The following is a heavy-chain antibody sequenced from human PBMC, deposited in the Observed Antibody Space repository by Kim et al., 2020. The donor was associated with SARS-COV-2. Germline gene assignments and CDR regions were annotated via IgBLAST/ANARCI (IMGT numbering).Heavy chain of an antibody. D-gene: IGHD3-22*01. V-gene: IGHV4-39*01. J-gene: IGHJ2*01. CDR2: IYYSGST. CDR3: ARHSRVVVITYYWYFDL. Sequence: SETLSLTCTVSGGSISSSSYYWGWIRQPPGKGLEWIGSIYYSGSTYYNPSLKSRVTISVDTSKNQFSLKLSSVTAADTAVYYCARHSRVVVITYYWYFDLWGRGTLVTVSS. CDR1: GGSISSSSYY.